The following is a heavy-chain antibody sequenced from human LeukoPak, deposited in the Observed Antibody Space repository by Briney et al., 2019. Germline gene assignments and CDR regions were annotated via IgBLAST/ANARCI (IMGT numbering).Heavy chain of an antibody. Sequence: SVKVSCKASGGTFSSYAISWVRQAPGQGREWMGRIIPIFGTANYAQKFQGRVTIPTDESTSTAYMELSSLRSEDTAVYYCARPSSGWSGLDYWGQGTLVTVSS. D-gene: IGHD6-19*01. V-gene: IGHV1-69*05. CDR1: GGTFSSYA. J-gene: IGHJ4*02. CDR2: IIPIFGTA. CDR3: ARPSSGWSGLDY.